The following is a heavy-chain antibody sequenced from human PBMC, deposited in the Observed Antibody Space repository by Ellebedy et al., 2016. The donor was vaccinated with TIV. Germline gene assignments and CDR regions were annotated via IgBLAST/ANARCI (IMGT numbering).Heavy chain of an antibody. CDR1: GFTFNTMW. D-gene: IGHD3-22*01. CDR3: TTTFHSDSGGSN. CDR2: INGRPYGGTV. J-gene: IGHJ4*02. Sequence: GESLKISXAASGFTFNTMWMSWVRQAPGKGLEWVGRINGRPYGGTVDYAAPVKGRFTISRDDSTNTMYLQMNSLKIEDTAVYYCTTTFHSDSGGSNWGQGTLVTVSS. V-gene: IGHV3-15*01.